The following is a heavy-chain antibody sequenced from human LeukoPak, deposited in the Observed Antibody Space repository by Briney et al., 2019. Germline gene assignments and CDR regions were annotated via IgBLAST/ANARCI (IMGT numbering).Heavy chain of an antibody. CDR2: FSGSGGST. CDR3: AKIGGRGFDP. V-gene: IGHV3-23*01. D-gene: IGHD1-14*01. CDR1: GFTFSSYA. Sequence: GGSLRLSCAASGFTFSSYAMSWVRQAPGKGLEWVSAFSGSGGSTYYADSVKGRLTISRDNSKNTLYLQMNSLRAEDTAVYYCAKIGGRGFDPWGQGTLVTVSS. J-gene: IGHJ5*02.